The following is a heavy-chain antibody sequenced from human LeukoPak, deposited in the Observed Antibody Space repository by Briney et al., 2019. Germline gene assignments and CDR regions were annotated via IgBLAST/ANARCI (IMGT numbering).Heavy chain of an antibody. CDR3: QFGSGSYYNIPDNWFDP. CDR2: IKQDGSEK. D-gene: IGHD3-10*01. J-gene: IGHJ5*02. V-gene: IGHV3-7*01. Sequence: GGSLRLSCAASGFTFSGYWMSWVRQAPGKGLEWVANIKQDGSEKYYLDSVKGRFTISRDNGKNSLYLQMNSLRVEDTAVYYCQFGSGSYYNIPDNWFDPWGQGTLVTVSS. CDR1: GFTFSGYW.